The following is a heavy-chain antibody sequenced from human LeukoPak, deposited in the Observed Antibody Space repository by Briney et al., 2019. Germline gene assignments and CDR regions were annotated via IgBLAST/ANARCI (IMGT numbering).Heavy chain of an antibody. V-gene: IGHV1-2*02. J-gene: IGHJ4*02. D-gene: IGHD2-2*02. CDR1: GYTFTGQYY. Sequence: ASVEVSCNASGYTFTGQYYIHWVLQAPGQGLEWMGWINPKSGDTNYAQKFQGRVTMARDTSISTAYMELTRLRYDDTAVYYCAREDIYTSLSLDYWGQGTLVTVSS. CDR2: INPKSGDT. CDR3: AREDIYTSLSLDY.